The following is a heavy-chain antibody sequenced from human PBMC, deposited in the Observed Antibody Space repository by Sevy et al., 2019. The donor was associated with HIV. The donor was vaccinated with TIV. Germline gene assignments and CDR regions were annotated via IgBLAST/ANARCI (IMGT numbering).Heavy chain of an antibody. D-gene: IGHD2-2*01. Sequence: SETLSLTCSVSGDSITTYYWSWIRQHPGKGLEWIAYMFYPGSNSYNPSVKSRVTISADTSANQFSLKLNSVTAADTAMCYCVRHGALPEVPSTLYAFDIWGQGTMVTVSS. CDR3: VRHGALPEVPSTLYAFDI. V-gene: IGHV4-59*08. CDR2: MFYPGSN. J-gene: IGHJ3*02. CDR1: GDSITTYY.